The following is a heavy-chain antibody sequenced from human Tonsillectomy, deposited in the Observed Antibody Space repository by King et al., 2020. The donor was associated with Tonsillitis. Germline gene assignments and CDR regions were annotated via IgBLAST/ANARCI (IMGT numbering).Heavy chain of an antibody. V-gene: IGHV3-23*04. CDR3: AKEYYDIVPGYYARPFDY. Sequence: VQLVESGGGLVQPGGSLRLSCAASGFTFSSYAMSWVRQAPGKGLEWVSAISGSGGSIYYADSVKGRFTISRDNSKNTLYLQVNSLRAEDTAVYYCAKEYYDIVPGYYARPFDYWGQGTLVTVSS. D-gene: IGHD3-9*01. J-gene: IGHJ4*02. CDR1: GFTFSSYA. CDR2: ISGSGGSI.